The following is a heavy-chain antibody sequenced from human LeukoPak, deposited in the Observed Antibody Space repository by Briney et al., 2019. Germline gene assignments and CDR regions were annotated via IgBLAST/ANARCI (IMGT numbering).Heavy chain of an antibody. V-gene: IGHV4-59*01. CDR1: GGSISGYY. CDR3: ARVLSGWPYQFDY. Sequence: PSETLSLTCTVSGGSISGYYCGWIRQPPGKGLEWIGYIAYSIYYSGSTNYNPSLESRVPISLAPSTNQFSLKLTSVTPADPSVNYCARVLSGWPYQFDYWGQGTLVTVPS. J-gene: IGHJ4*02. D-gene: IGHD6-19*01. CDR2: IAYSIYYSGST.